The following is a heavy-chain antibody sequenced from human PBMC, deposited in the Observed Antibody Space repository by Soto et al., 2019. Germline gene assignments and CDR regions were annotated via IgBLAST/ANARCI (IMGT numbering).Heavy chain of an antibody. CDR2: IYYSGST. J-gene: IGHJ3*02. CDR1: GGSISSYY. Sequence: QVQLQESDPGLVKPSETLSLTCTVSGGSISSYYGSWIRQPPGKGLEWIGYIYYSGSTNYNPSLMSRVTITVDTSKYQFSLKLSYVTAADTAVYYFAKNYGNAFDIWGQGTMVTVSS. CDR3: AKNYGNAFDI. V-gene: IGHV4-59*01. D-gene: IGHD3-10*01.